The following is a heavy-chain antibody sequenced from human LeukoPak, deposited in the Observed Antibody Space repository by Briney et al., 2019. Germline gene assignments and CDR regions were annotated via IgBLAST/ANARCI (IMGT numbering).Heavy chain of an antibody. J-gene: IGHJ4*02. V-gene: IGHV3-23*01. CDR1: GFTFSSYA. CDR2: ISGSGGST. CDR3: ARGGSDTAMAHDY. Sequence: GGSLRLSCAASGFTFSSYAMSWVRQAPGKGLEWVSAISGSGGSTYYADSVKGRFTISRDNSKNTLYLQVNSLRVEDTGAYFCARGGSDTAMAHDYWGQGILVTVSS. D-gene: IGHD5-18*01.